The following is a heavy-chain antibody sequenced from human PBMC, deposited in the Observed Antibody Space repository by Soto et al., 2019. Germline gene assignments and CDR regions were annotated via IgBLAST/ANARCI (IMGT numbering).Heavy chain of an antibody. D-gene: IGHD5-18*01. CDR2: VYYSGST. CDR1: GGPSSSKKYG. Sequence: ATLSRNCIVPGGPSSSKKYGWGWIRQHPGKGLEWVGNVYYSGSTHYNSTLQNRVTISIDTSRNQFSLRLTSVTAADTAIYFCARVNTALALWRSYFDSCGQGALVTVSS. V-gene: IGHV4-39*01. CDR3: ARVNTALALWRSYFDS. J-gene: IGHJ4*02.